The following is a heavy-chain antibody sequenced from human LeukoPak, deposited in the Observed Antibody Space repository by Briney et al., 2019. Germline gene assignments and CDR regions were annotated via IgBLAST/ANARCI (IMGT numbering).Heavy chain of an antibody. CDR2: IYYSGST. V-gene: IGHV4-31*03. J-gene: IGHJ6*02. CDR1: GGSISSGGYY. Sequence: PSETLSLTCTVSGGSISSGGYYLSWIRQHPGKGLEWIGYIYYSGSTYYNPSLKSRVTISVDTSKNQFSLKLSSVTAADTAVYYCARGSSYYYYGMDVWGQGTTVTVSS. CDR3: ARGSSYYYYGMDV.